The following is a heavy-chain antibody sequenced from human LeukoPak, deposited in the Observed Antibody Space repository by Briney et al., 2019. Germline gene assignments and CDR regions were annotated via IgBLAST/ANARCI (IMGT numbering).Heavy chain of an antibody. CDR3: ARLGTIGQPGVP. CDR2: INHSGST. J-gene: IGHJ5*02. D-gene: IGHD2-8*01. V-gene: IGHV4-34*01. Sequence: SSETLSLTCAVYGGSFSGYYWSWIRQPPGKGLEWIGEINHSGSTNYNPSLKSRVTISVDTSKNQFSLKLSSVTAADTAVYYCARLGTIGQPGVPWGQGTLVTVSS. CDR1: GGSFSGYY.